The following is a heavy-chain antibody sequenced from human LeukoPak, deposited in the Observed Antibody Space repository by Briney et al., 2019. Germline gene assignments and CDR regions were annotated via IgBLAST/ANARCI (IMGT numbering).Heavy chain of an antibody. J-gene: IGHJ4*02. V-gene: IGHV3-30-3*01. CDR1: GFTFSSYA. Sequence: GGSLRLSCAASGFTFSSYAMHWVRQAPGKGLEWVAVISHDGSNKYYADSVKGRFTISRDNSKNTLYLQMNSLRAEDTAVYYCARDTYDSWAYYFDYWGQGTLVTVSS. CDR3: ARDTYDSWAYYFDY. CDR2: ISHDGSNK. D-gene: IGHD3-3*01.